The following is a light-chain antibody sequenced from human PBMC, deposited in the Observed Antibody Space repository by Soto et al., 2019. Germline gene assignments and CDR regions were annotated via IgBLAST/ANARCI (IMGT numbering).Light chain of an antibody. Sequence: EIQLTQSPSSLSASVGDRVTITCRASQTFNRYLNWYLQKPGRAPDLLIFAATSLQSGVPSRFRGSGSGTDFTLTITNLQPEDFGTYFCQQSYSAPLTFGGGTKVEMK. V-gene: IGKV1-39*01. CDR1: QTFNRY. J-gene: IGKJ4*01. CDR3: QQSYSAPLT. CDR2: AAT.